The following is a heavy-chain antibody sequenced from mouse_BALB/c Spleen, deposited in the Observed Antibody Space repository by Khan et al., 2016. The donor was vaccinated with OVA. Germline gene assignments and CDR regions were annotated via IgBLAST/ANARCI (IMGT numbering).Heavy chain of an antibody. CDR2: ISYSGST. V-gene: IGHV3-2*02. CDR1: GYSITSDYA. D-gene: IGHD1-1*02. CDR3: ARRAYYANWYFDV. Sequence: VQLKESGPGLVKPSQSLSLTCTVTGYSITSDYAWNWIRQFPGNKLEWMGYISYSGSTSYNPSLKSRISITRDTSKNQFFLQLNSVTTGDTATDYCARRAYYANWYFDVWGAGTTVTVSS. J-gene: IGHJ1*01.